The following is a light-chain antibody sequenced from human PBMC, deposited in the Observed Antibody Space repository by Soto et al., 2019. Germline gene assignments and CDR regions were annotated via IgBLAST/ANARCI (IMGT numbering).Light chain of an antibody. CDR3: QQHSSWPLT. Sequence: EIVLTQSPGTLSLSPGERATLSCRASQSVSSSYLAWYQQKPGQAPRLLIYGASSRATGIPDRFSGSGSGTDFTLTISRLEPEDFAVYYCQQHSSWPLTFGGGTKVDIK. J-gene: IGKJ4*01. V-gene: IGKV3D-20*02. CDR1: QSVSSSY. CDR2: GAS.